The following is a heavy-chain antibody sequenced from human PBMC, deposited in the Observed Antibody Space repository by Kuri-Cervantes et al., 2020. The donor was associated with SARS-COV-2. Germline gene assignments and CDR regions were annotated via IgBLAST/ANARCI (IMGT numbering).Heavy chain of an antibody. D-gene: IGHD5-18*01. CDR1: GGSISSYY. Sequence: GSLRLSCTVSGGSISSYYWSWIRQPAGKGLEWIGRIYTSGSTNYNPSLKSRVTISVDTSKNQFSLKLSSVTAADTAVYYCARHPRGAMVKPTIFDYWGQGTLVTVSS. J-gene: IGHJ4*02. CDR3: ARHPRGAMVKPTIFDY. V-gene: IGHV4-4*07. CDR2: IYTSGST.